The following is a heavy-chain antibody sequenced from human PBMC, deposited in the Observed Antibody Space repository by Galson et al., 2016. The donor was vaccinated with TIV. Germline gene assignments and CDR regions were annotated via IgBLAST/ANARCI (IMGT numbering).Heavy chain of an antibody. D-gene: IGHD3-10*02. CDR2: IGAGGTNI. CDR1: GFTFSDYY. V-gene: IGHV3-11*04. J-gene: IGHJ6*02. Sequence: SLRLSCAASGFTFSDYYMSWIRQAPGKGLEWVSYIGAGGTNINFIDSVKGRSTISRDDAKNLLYLQMNSLRAEDTAVYYCARDTSQLGSENHYSPRMGLDVWGQGTTVTVSS. CDR3: ARDTSQLGSENHYSPRMGLDV.